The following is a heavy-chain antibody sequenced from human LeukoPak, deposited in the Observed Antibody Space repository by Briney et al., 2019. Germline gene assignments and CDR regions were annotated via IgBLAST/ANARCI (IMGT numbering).Heavy chain of an antibody. CDR3: AKDKSYGDFPFDY. V-gene: IGHV3-23*01. CDR1: GVTLSSYA. Sequence: GGSLRLSCAASGVTLSSYAMSWVRQAPGEGLEWVSAISGSGGSTYYADSVKGRFTTSRDNSKNTLYLQMNSLRAEDTAVYYCAKDKSYGDFPFDYWGQGTLVTVSS. CDR2: ISGSGGST. J-gene: IGHJ4*02. D-gene: IGHD4-17*01.